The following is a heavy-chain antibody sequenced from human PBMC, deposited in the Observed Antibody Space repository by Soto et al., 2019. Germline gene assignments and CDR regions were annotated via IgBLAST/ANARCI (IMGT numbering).Heavy chain of an antibody. D-gene: IGHD3-3*01. CDR1: GFTFISYA. Sequence: WGSLRLSCAASGFTFISYAISLCRQSPLKWLEWVSAISGSGGSTYYADSVKGRFTISRDNSKNTLYLQMNSLRAEDTAVYYCAKAGQDYDFWSGYSIYFDYWGQGTLVTVSS. V-gene: IGHV3-23*01. CDR2: ISGSGGST. CDR3: AKAGQDYDFWSGYSIYFDY. J-gene: IGHJ4*02.